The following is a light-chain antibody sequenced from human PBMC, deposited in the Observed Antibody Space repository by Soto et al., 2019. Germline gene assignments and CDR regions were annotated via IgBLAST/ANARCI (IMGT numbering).Light chain of an antibody. V-gene: IGKV3-11*01. CDR2: ESS. CDR3: QQYGSSPWT. Sequence: EIVLTQSPATLSLSPGERATLSCRASQNVANYLDWYQQKPGQAPRLLIYESSNRATGIAARFSGSGSGTDFTLTISSLEPEDFEVYYCQQYGSSPWTFGQGTKVDIK. CDR1: QNVANY. J-gene: IGKJ1*01.